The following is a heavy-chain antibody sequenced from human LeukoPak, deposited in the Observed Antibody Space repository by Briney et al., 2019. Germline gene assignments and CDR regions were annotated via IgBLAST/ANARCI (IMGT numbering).Heavy chain of an antibody. Sequence: SETPSLTCTVSGYSISSGYYWGWIRQPPGKGLEWIGSIYHSGSTYYNPSLKSRVTISVDTSKNQFSLKLSSVTAADTAVYYCARDGGVGATTFDYWGQGTLVTVSS. CDR2: IYHSGST. CDR1: GYSISSGYY. D-gene: IGHD1-26*01. V-gene: IGHV4-38-2*02. J-gene: IGHJ4*02. CDR3: ARDGGVGATTFDY.